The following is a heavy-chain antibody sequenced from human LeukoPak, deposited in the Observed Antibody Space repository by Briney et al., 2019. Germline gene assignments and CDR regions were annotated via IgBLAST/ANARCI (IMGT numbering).Heavy chain of an antibody. V-gene: IGHV3-33*06. CDR3: AKDAQRGFDYSNSLEY. J-gene: IGHJ4*02. Sequence: GGSLRLSCAAAGFTFSHYGMHWVRPAPGKGLEWVAVIWSDGTNQYYAESVKGRFTISRDDSAKTVYLQMNSLRREDTGVYYCAKDAQRGFDYSNSLEYWGQGTPVTVST. D-gene: IGHD4-11*01. CDR2: IWSDGTNQ. CDR1: GFTFSHYG.